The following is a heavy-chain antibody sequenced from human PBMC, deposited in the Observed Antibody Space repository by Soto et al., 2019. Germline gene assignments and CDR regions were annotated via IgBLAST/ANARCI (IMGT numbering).Heavy chain of an antibody. V-gene: IGHV3-30*18. CDR2: ISYDGSNK. D-gene: IGHD2-15*01. Sequence: GGSLRLSCAASGFTFSSYGMHWVRQAPGKGLEWVAVISYDGSNKYYADSVKGRFTISRDNSKNTLYLQMNSLRAEDTAVYYCANSGDCSGGSCYADYYDMDVWGQGTTVTVSS. J-gene: IGHJ6*02. CDR1: GFTFSSYG. CDR3: ANSGDCSGGSCYADYYDMDV.